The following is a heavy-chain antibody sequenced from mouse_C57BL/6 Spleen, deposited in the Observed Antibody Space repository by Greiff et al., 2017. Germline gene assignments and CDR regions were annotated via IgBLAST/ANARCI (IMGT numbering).Heavy chain of an antibody. Sequence: QVQLQQSGAELVKPGASVKMSCKASGYTFTSYWITWVKQRPGQGLEWIGDIYPGSGSTNYNEKFKSKATLTVDTSSSTAYMQLSSLTSEDSAVYYCARSPYPYAMDYWGQGTSVTVSS. CDR3: ARSPYPYAMDY. J-gene: IGHJ4*01. CDR1: GYTFTSYW. D-gene: IGHD2-10*01. CDR2: IYPGSGST. V-gene: IGHV1-55*01.